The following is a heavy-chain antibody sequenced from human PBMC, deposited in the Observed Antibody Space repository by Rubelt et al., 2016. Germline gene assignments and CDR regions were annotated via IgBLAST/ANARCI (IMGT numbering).Heavy chain of an antibody. V-gene: IGHV1-69*10. CDR1: SSYA. CDR2: IIPILGIA. Sequence: SSYAISWVRQAPGQGLEWMGGIIPILGIANYAQKFQGRVTITADKSTSTAYMELSSLRSEDTAVYYCARDIAAAGRFDPWGQGTLVTVSS. J-gene: IGHJ5*02. CDR3: ARDIAAAGRFDP. D-gene: IGHD6-13*01.